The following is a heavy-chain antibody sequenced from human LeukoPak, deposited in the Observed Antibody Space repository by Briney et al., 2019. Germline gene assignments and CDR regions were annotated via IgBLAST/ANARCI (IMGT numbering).Heavy chain of an antibody. J-gene: IGHJ6*03. CDR2: IIPIFGTA. CDR1: GYTFTGYY. D-gene: IGHD3-3*01. V-gene: IGHV1-69*06. Sequence: SVKVSCKASGYTFTGYYMHWVRQAPGQGLEWMGGIIPIFGTANYAQKFQGRVTITADKSTSTAYMELSSLRSEDTAVYYCAREGYYDFWSGYPGYMDVWGKGTTVTVSS. CDR3: AREGYYDFWSGYPGYMDV.